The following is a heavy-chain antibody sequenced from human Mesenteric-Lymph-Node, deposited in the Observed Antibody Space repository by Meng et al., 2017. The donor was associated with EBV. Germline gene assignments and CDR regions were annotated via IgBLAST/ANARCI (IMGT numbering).Heavy chain of an antibody. V-gene: IGHV4-61*01. CDR2: IYYRGST. D-gene: IGHD3-9*01. Sequence: PLCGPGPWQSQQLLSRPVSCAGAAISTVRAFVTWVRGPPGNGLDWIGYIYYRGSTKYNPFLKSRVTMSVDTSKNQFSLKLSSVTAADTAVYYCARLTDYDVLTTYYKGVVASWFDTWGQGTLVTVSS. CDR3: ARLTDYDVLTTYYKGVVASWFDT. J-gene: IGHJ5*02. CDR1: GAAISTVRAF.